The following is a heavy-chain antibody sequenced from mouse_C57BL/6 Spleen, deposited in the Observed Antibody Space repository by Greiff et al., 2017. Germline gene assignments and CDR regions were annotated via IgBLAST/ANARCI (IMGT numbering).Heavy chain of an antibody. CDR3: ARDDGYYLDN. J-gene: IGHJ2*01. D-gene: IGHD2-3*01. Sequence: QVQLKQSGPELVKPGASVKISCKASGYAFSSSWMNWVKQRPGKGLEWIGRIYPGDGDTNYNGKFKGKATLTADKSSSTAYMQLSSLTSEDSAVYFGARDDGYYLDNWGQGTTLTVSS. V-gene: IGHV1-82*01. CDR2: IYPGDGDT. CDR1: GYAFSSSW.